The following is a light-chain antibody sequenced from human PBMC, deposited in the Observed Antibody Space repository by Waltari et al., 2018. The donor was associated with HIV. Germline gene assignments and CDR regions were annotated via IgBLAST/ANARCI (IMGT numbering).Light chain of an antibody. Sequence: QSALTQPASVSGSPGQSITISCTGTSSDVGGYNYVSWYHQHPGKAPKLRIYEVSNRPSGVSNRCSGSKSGNTASLTISGLQAEDEADYYCSSYTSSSTLRVFGGGTKLTVL. J-gene: IGLJ3*02. V-gene: IGLV2-14*01. CDR3: SSYTSSSTLRV. CDR2: EVS. CDR1: SSDVGGYNY.